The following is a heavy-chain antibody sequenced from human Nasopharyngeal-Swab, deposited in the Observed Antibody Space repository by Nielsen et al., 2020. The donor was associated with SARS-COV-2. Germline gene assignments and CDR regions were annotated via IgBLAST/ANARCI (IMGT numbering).Heavy chain of an antibody. CDR2: ISGLGGST. Sequence: GGSLRLSCAASGFTFRNYAMSWVRQAPGKGLEWISAISGLGGSTYYADSVKGRFTISRDNSKNTLYLQMNSLRAEDTAVYFCARTTVTTDPGDYWCQSTLFSVSS. V-gene: IGHV3-23*01. CDR1: GFTFRNYA. J-gene: IGHJ4*02. D-gene: IGHD4-17*01. CDR3: ARTTVTTDPGDY.